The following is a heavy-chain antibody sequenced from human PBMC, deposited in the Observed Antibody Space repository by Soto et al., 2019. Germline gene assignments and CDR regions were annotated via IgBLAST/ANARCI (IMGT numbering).Heavy chain of an antibody. V-gene: IGHV1-69*13. J-gene: IGHJ6*02. CDR2: IIPIFGTA. D-gene: IGHD2-15*01. CDR1: GGTFSSYA. CDR3: ARSSRCSGGSCYSHPGPAVYYYGMDV. Sequence: SVKVSCKASGGTFSSYAISWVRQAPGQGLEWMGGIIPIFGTANYAQKFQGRVTITADESTSTAYMELSSLRSEDTAVYYCARSSRCSGGSCYSHPGPAVYYYGMDVWGQGPTVTV.